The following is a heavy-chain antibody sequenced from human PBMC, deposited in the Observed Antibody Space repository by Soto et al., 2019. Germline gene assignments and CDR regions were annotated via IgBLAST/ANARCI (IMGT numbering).Heavy chain of an antibody. CDR2: ISGSGGST. D-gene: IGHD2-2*01. J-gene: IGHJ4*02. CDR3: AKTAIVVVPAAMPAGYDY. V-gene: IGHV3-23*01. Sequence: GGSLRLSCAASGFTFSSYAMSWVRQAPGKGLEWVSAISGSGGSTYYADSVKGRFTISRDNSKNTLYLQMNSLRAEDTAVYYCAKTAIVVVPAAMPAGYDYWGQGTLVTVSS. CDR1: GFTFSSYA.